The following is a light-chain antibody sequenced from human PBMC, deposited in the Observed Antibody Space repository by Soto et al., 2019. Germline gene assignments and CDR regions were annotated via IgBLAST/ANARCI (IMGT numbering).Light chain of an antibody. CDR3: QHYSAFSVT. J-gene: IGKJ1*01. Sequence: DIQMTQSPSTLSASVEDRVTITCRASQSIGDLLAWYKQKPGEAPKLLIYQESYLEGGVPSRFSGSGSGTEFALTIISLQPEDIATYCCQHYSAFSVTFGQGTKVDIK. CDR1: QSIGDL. V-gene: IGKV1-5*03. CDR2: QES.